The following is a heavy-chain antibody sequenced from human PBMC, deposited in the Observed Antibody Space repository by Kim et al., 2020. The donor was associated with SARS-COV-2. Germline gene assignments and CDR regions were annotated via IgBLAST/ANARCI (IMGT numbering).Heavy chain of an antibody. CDR3: TTDSGYYDILTGYSGRDAFDI. V-gene: IGHV3-15*01. D-gene: IGHD3-9*01. Sequence: GGSLRLSCAASGFTFSNAWMSWVRQAPGKGLEWVGRIKSKTDGGTTDYAAPVKGRFTISRDDSKNTLYLQMNSLKTEDTAVYYCTTDSGYYDILTGYSGRDAFDIWGQGTMVTVSS. J-gene: IGHJ3*02. CDR1: GFTFSNAW. CDR2: IKSKTDGGTT.